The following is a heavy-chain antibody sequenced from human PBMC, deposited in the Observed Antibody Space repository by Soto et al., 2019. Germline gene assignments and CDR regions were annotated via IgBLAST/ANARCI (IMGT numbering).Heavy chain of an antibody. J-gene: IGHJ4*02. Sequence: QVQLVQSGAEVKNPGASVKVSCKASGYTFTSYGISWVRQAPGQGLEWMGWISAYNGNTNYVQKLQGRVTMTTDTSTSTAYRELRSLRSDDTAVYYCERDTCGGDCYSYFDYWGQGTLVTVCS. V-gene: IGHV1-18*01. CDR2: ISAYNGNT. CDR3: ERDTCGGDCYSYFDY. CDR1: GYTFTSYG. D-gene: IGHD2-21*02.